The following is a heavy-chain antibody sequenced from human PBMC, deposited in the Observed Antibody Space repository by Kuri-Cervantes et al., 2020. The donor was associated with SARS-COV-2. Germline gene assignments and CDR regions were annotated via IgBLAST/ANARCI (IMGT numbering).Heavy chain of an antibody. Sequence: GSLRLSCTVSGGSISSSTYYWGWIRQPPGKGLEWIGYIYYSGSTNYNPSLKSRVTISVDTSKNQFSLKLSSVTAADTAVYYRATRTHYYDSSGYPLYWYFDLWGRGTLVTVSS. V-gene: IGHV4-61*05. CDR3: ATRTHYYDSSGYPLYWYFDL. CDR2: IYYSGST. D-gene: IGHD3-22*01. CDR1: GGSISSSTYY. J-gene: IGHJ2*01.